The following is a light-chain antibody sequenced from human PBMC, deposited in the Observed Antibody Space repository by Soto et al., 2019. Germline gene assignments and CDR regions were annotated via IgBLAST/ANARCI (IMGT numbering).Light chain of an antibody. J-gene: IGLJ1*01. CDR2: EVN. CDR1: SSDVGGYNY. Sequence: SALTLPRSTTGSPRQSFAISCTGTSSDVGGYNYVSWYQQHPGKTLKLMIYEVNKRPSGVPDGFAGSKSGNTASLTVSGLQAEDGADYYRSTYAGSSNVIGTGSKVTVL. CDR3: STYAGSSNV. V-gene: IGLV2-8*01.